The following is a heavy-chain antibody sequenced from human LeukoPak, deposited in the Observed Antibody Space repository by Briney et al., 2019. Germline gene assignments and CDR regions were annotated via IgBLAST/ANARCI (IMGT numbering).Heavy chain of an antibody. V-gene: IGHV3-30-3*01. CDR2: ISYDGSNK. J-gene: IGHJ4*02. D-gene: IGHD7-27*01. CDR1: GFTFSSYA. Sequence: GGSLRLSCAASGFTFSSYAMHWVRQAPGKGLEWVAVISYDGSNKYYADSVKGRFTISRDNSKNTLYLQMNSLRAEDTAVYYCARGGVKLGMGVEYFDYWGQGTLVTVSS. CDR3: ARGGVKLGMGVEYFDY.